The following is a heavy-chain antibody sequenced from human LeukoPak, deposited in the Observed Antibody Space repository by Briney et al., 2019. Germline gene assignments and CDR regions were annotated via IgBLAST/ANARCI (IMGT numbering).Heavy chain of an antibody. V-gene: IGHV3-7*01. D-gene: IGHD5-18*01. J-gene: IGHJ4*02. CDR3: ARHFSGVTGYTYGRGIDY. Sequence: GGSLRLSCAASGFTLSSYAMSWVRQAPGKGLEWVANIKKDGSEKYYVDSVKGRFTISRDNAKTSLYLQMNSLRAEDTAVYYCARHFSGVTGYTYGRGIDYWGQGTLVTVSS. CDR1: GFTLSSYA. CDR2: IKKDGSEK.